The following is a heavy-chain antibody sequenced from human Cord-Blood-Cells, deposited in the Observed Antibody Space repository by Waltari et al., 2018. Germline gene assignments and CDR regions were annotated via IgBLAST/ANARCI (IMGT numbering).Heavy chain of an antibody. CDR3: ARHRESNSFDY. J-gene: IGHJ4*02. D-gene: IGHD1-1*01. V-gene: IGHV3-53*01. CDR2: IYSGGST. Sequence: EVQLVESGGGLIKPGGSLRLSCAAFGFTVSSNYLSWVRQAPGKGLEWVSVIYSGGSTYYADSVKGRFTISRDNSKNTLYLQMNSLRAEDTAVYYCARHRESNSFDYWGQGTLVTVSS. CDR1: GFTVSSNY.